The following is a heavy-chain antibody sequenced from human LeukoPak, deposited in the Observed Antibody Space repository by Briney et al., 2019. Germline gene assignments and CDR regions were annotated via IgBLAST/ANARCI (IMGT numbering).Heavy chain of an antibody. D-gene: IGHD3-10*01. Sequence: SETLSLTCTVSGGSSSSGGYYWSWIRQHPGKCLEWIVYIYYSWCAYFNPSLKSRVTIAVDTSKNQFSLKLSSVTAADTAVYYCARDRSFGGRRGRYNWFDPWGQGTLVTVSS. J-gene: IGHJ5*02. CDR3: ARDRSFGGRRGRYNWFDP. CDR1: GGSSSSGGYY. V-gene: IGHV4-31*03. CDR2: IYYSWCA.